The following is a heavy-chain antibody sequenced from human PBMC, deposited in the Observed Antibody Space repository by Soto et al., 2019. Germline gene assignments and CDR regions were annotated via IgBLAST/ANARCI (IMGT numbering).Heavy chain of an antibody. CDR3: ARELAVAAPTDYYYYGMDV. CDR1: GYTFTSYA. J-gene: IGHJ6*02. V-gene: IGHV1-3*01. Sequence: ASVKVSCKASGYTFTSYAMHWLRQAPGQRLEWMGWINAGNGNTKYSQKFQGRVTITRDTSASTAYMELSSLRSEDTAVYYCARELAVAAPTDYYYYGMDVWGQGTTVTVSS. D-gene: IGHD6-19*01. CDR2: INAGNGNT.